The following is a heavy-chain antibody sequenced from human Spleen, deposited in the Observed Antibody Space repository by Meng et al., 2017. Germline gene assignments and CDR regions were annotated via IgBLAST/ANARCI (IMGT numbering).Heavy chain of an antibody. CDR3: VKDDNHCFDP. CDR2: INQDGSDE. CDR1: GFTFSSYA. D-gene: IGHD2-15*01. Sequence: GGSLRLSCAASGFTFSSYAMHWVRQAPGKGLEWVAIINQDGSDEYYVGSVKGRFTISRDNARNSLFLQMNSLRVEDTAVYYCVKDDNHCFDPWGQGTLVTVSS. V-gene: IGHV3-7*01. J-gene: IGHJ5*02.